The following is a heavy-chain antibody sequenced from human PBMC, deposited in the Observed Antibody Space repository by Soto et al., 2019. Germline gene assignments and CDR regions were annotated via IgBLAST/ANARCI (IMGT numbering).Heavy chain of an antibody. D-gene: IGHD5-12*01. CDR3: AREVKMATIDAYFDY. J-gene: IGHJ4*02. CDR2: INPNSGGT. Sequence: ASVKVSCKASGYTFTGYYMHWVRQAPGQGLEWMGWINPNSGGTNYAQKFQGRVTMTRDTSTSTAYMELSRLSSDDTAVYYCAREVKMATIDAYFDYWGQGTLVTVSS. V-gene: IGHV1-2*02. CDR1: GYTFTGYY.